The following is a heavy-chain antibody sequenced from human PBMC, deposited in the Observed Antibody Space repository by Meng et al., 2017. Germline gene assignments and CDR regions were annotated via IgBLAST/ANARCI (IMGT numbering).Heavy chain of an antibody. V-gene: IGHV3-11*01. CDR1: GFTYSDYY. CDR2: ISSSGSTI. Sequence: VQLCWCGVRFVNPGGSLRLSCAASGFTYSDYYMRGIRQAPRKGLEWVSYISSSGSTIYYADSVKGRFTISRDNAKNSLYLQMNSLRAEDTAVYYCAREGGGNGLDYWGQGTLVTVSS. CDR3: AREGGGNGLDY. D-gene: IGHD4-23*01. J-gene: IGHJ4*02.